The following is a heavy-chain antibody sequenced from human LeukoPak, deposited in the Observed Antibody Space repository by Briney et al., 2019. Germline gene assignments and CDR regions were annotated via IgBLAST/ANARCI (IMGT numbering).Heavy chain of an antibody. J-gene: IGHJ4*02. CDR1: GGSISSFY. CDR3: AIRSLSSSWDSFDY. CDR2: VYYSGTT. D-gene: IGHD6-13*01. V-gene: IGHV4-59*01. Sequence: SETLSLTCTVSGGSISSFYWSWIRQPPGKGLEWIGCVYYSGTTNYNPSLKSRATISGGTSKNQFSLKLSSVTAADTAVYYCAIRSLSSSWDSFDYWGEGALVIVSS.